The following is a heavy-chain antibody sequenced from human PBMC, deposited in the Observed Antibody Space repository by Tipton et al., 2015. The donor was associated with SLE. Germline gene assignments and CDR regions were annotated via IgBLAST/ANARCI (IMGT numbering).Heavy chain of an antibody. V-gene: IGHV4-34*01. J-gene: IGHJ3*02. CDR1: GASINNYY. CDR2: INHSGST. CDR3: ARLTAWAFDI. Sequence: LRLSCTVSGASINNYYWSWIRQPPGKGLGWIGEINHSGSTNYNPSLKSRVTISVDTSKNQFSLKLSSVTAADTAVFYCARLTAWAFDIWGQGTMVTVSS.